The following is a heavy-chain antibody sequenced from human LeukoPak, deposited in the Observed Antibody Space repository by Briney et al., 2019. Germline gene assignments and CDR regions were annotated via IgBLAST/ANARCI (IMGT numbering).Heavy chain of an antibody. CDR3: AREEVVVVPAASDYYYGMDV. Sequence: ASVKVSCKASGYTFTGHYMHWVRQAPGQGLEWMGWINPNSGGTNYAQKFQGRVTMTRDTSISTAYMELSRLRSDDTAVYYCAREEVVVVPAASDYYYGMDVWGQGTTVTVSS. CDR2: INPNSGGT. V-gene: IGHV1-2*02. CDR1: GYTFTGHY. J-gene: IGHJ6*02. D-gene: IGHD2-2*01.